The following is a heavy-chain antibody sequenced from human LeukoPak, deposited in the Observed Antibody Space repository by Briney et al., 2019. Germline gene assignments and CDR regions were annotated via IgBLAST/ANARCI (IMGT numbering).Heavy chain of an antibody. CDR2: ISYSGSA. CDR1: GFTFSTCA. J-gene: IGHJ4*02. D-gene: IGHD2-15*01. CDR3: ARLAYCSGGSCHSYYFDN. Sequence: GSLRLSCAASGFTFSTCAMGWVRQPPGKGLEWIGSISYSGSAYYNPSLKSRVTISVDTSKNQFSLKLSSVTASDTAVYYCARLAYCSGGSCHSYYFDNWGQGTLVTVSS. V-gene: IGHV4-39*01.